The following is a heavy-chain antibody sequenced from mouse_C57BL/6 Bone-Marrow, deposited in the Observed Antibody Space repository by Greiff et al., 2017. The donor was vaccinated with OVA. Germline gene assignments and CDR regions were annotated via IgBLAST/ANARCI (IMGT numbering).Heavy chain of an antibody. Sequence: EVNVVESGGGLVKPGGSLKLSCAASGFTFSSYAMSWVRQTPEKRLEWVATISDGGSYTYYPDNVKGRFTISRDNAKNNLYLQMSHLKSEDTAMYYCAREFPPLTLDYWGQGTTLTVSS. CDR2: ISDGGSYT. J-gene: IGHJ2*01. CDR1: GFTFSSYA. D-gene: IGHD4-1*01. CDR3: AREFPPLTLDY. V-gene: IGHV5-4*01.